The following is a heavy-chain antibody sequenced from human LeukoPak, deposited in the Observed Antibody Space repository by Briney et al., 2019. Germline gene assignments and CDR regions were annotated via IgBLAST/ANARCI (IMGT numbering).Heavy chain of an antibody. J-gene: IGHJ4*02. CDR3: ARDLGYSYGHFDN. CDR2: IYYSGST. Sequence: SETLSLTCTVSGGSISSYYWSWIRQPPGKGLEWIGYIYYSGSTNYNPSPKSRVTISVDTSKNQFSLKLSSVTAADTAVYYCARDLGYSYGHFDNWGQGTLVTVSS. CDR1: GGSISSYY. V-gene: IGHV4-59*01. D-gene: IGHD5-18*01.